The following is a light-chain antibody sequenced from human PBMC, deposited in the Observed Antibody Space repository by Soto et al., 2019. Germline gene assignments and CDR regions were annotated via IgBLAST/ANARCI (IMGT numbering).Light chain of an antibody. V-gene: IGLV2-23*02. CDR3: CSYAGSSTVV. J-gene: IGLJ2*01. CDR1: SSDVGSYNL. Sequence: QSALTQPASVSGSPGQSITISCTGTSSDVGSYNLVSSYQQHPGKAPKLMIYEVSKRPSGVSNRFSGSKSGNTASLTISGLQAEDEADYYCCSYAGSSTVVFGGGTKLTVL. CDR2: EVS.